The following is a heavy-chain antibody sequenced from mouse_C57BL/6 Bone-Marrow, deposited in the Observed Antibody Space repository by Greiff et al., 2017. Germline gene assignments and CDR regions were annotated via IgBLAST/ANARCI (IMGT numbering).Heavy chain of an antibody. CDR3: ASYTWCAY. V-gene: IGHV5-4*03. Sequence: EVNVVESGGGLVKPGGSLKLSCAASGFTFSSYAISCVRQTPEQRLEWVATISDGGSYTYYPDNVKGRFTISRDNAKNNLYLQMSHLKSEDTAMYYCASYTWCAYWGQGTLVTVSA. CDR2: ISDGGSYT. CDR1: GFTFSSYA. J-gene: IGHJ3*01.